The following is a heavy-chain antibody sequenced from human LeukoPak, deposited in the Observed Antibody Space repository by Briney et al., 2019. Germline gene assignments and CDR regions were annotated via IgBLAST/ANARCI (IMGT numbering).Heavy chain of an antibody. J-gene: IGHJ4*02. CDR2: ISYDGSNK. D-gene: IGHD5-24*01. V-gene: IGHV3-30-3*01. CDR3: ARGGRDGYNSLY. CDR1: GFTFSSYA. Sequence: PGRSLRLSCAASGFTFSSYAMHWVRQAPGKGLEWVAVISYDGSNKYYADSVKGRFTISRDNSKNTLYLQMNSLRAEDTAVYYCARGGRDGYNSLYWGQGTLVTVSS.